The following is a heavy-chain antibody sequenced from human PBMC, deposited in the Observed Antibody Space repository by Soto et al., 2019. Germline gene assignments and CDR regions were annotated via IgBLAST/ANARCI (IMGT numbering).Heavy chain of an antibody. CDR1: GGSISSGGYY. CDR2: IYYSGST. D-gene: IGHD3-3*01. V-gene: IGHV4-31*03. J-gene: IGHJ6*04. CDR3: ARGRITIFGVAAPRLDV. Sequence: PSETLSLTCTVSGGSISSGGYYWSWIRQHPGNGLELIGYIYYSGSTYYNPSLKCRVTISVDTSKIQFSLKLSSVTAADTAVYYCARGRITIFGVAAPRLDVWGKGTTVTVSS.